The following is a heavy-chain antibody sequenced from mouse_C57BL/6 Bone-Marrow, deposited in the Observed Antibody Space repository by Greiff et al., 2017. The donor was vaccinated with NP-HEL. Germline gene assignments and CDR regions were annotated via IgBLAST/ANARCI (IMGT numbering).Heavy chain of an antibody. Sequence: QVQLKESGPGLVAPSQSLSITCTVSGFSLTSYGVHWVRQPPGQGLEWLVVICSDGSTTYNSALKSRLSFSNDNSKSQVFLKMNSLHTDDTAKYYGGRQPGRSYRYFEVWGTGTTVTVAS. CDR2: ICSDGST. CDR3: GRQPGRSYRYFEV. D-gene: IGHD1-1*01. CDR1: GFSLTSYG. J-gene: IGHJ1*03. V-gene: IGHV2-6-1*01.